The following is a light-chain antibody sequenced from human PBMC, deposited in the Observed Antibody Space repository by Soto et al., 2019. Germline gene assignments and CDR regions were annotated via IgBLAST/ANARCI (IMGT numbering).Light chain of an antibody. V-gene: IGLV1-40*01. Sequence: QSVLAQTPSVSGAPGQMVTISCTGGSSNIGAGYDVHWYQHLPGTAPKLLIYGTTNRPSGVPDRFSGSKSGISASLAITGLQAEDEADYYCHSYDSSLSASVFGAGTRSPS. CDR2: GTT. CDR1: SSNIGAGYD. J-gene: IGLJ1*01. CDR3: HSYDSSLSASV.